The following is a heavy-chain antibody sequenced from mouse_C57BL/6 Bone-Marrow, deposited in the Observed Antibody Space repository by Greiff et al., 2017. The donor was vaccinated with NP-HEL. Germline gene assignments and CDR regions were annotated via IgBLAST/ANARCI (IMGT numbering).Heavy chain of an antibody. J-gene: IGHJ4*01. D-gene: IGHD2-10*02. Sequence: EVKLVESGGGLVQPKGSLKLSCAASGFTFNTYAMHWVRQAPGKGLEWVARIRSKSSTYATYYADSVKDRFTISSDDSQSMTVLKMNNLKTEDTAMYYCGRDGVWNYYAMDYWGQGTSVTVSS. V-gene: IGHV10-3*01. CDR2: IRSKSSTYAT. CDR1: GFTFNTYA. CDR3: GRDGVWNYYAMDY.